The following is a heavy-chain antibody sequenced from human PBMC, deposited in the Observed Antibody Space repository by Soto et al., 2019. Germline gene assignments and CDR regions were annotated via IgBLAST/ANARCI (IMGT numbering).Heavy chain of an antibody. CDR2: IKQDGSEK. Sequence: GGSLRLSCAASGFTFSSYWMSWVRQAPGKGLEWVANIKQDGSEKYYVDSVKGRFTNSRDNAKNSLYLQMNSLRAEDTAVYYCATQPGRPYYYDSSDPPAWFDPWGQGTLVTVSS. CDR1: GFTFSSYW. V-gene: IGHV3-7*05. CDR3: ATQPGRPYYYDSSDPPAWFDP. J-gene: IGHJ5*02. D-gene: IGHD3-22*01.